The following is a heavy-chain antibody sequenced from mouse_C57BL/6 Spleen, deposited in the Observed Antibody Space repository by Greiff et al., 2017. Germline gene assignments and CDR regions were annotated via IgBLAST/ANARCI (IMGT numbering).Heavy chain of an antibody. CDR3: ARDDRPNAMDY. Sequence: EVKVVESEGGLVQPGSSMKLSCTASGFTFSDYYMAWVRQVPEKGLEWVANINYDGSSTYYLDSLKSRFIISRDNAKNILYLQMSSLKSEDTATYYCARDDRPNAMDYWGQGTSVTVSS. J-gene: IGHJ4*01. CDR2: INYDGSST. V-gene: IGHV5-16*01. CDR1: GFTFSDYY.